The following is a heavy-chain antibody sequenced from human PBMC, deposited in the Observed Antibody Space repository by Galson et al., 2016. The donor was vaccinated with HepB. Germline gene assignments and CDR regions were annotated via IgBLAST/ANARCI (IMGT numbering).Heavy chain of an antibody. CDR2: IGGPGRSK. CDR1: GFTFSNYV. J-gene: IGHJ6*04. Sequence: SLRLSCAASGFTFSNYVMTWVRQSPGKGLEWVSRIGGPGRSKDYADSVNGRFTIFRDNSKNTLYLQIDSLRSDDTAVYYCAKAFTTADNFYQFGMDVCGKGTTVTVSS. V-gene: IGHV3-23*01. CDR3: AKAFTTADNFYQFGMDV. D-gene: IGHD1-1*01.